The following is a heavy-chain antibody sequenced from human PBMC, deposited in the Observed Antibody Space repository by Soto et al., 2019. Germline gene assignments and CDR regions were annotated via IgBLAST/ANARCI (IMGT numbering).Heavy chain of an antibody. CDR2: IYYSGST. J-gene: IGHJ6*03. CDR1: GGSISSYY. V-gene: IGHV4-59*01. Sequence: SETLSLTCTVSGGSISSYYWSWIRQPPGKGLEWIGYIYYSGSTNYNPSLKSQVTISVDTSKNQFSLKLSSVTAADTAVYYCARVSYYYYMDVWGKGTTVTVSS. CDR3: ARVSYYYYMDV.